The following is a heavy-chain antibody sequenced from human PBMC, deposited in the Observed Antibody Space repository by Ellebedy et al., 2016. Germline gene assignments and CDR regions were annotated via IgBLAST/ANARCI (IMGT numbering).Heavy chain of an antibody. Sequence: ASVKVSCKASGGTFSSSAISWVRQAPGQGLEWMGVIIPIFGTANYGQKFQGRVTITADKSTSTAYMELNSLRSNDTALYYCATEKEAFDIWGQGTLVTVSS. V-gene: IGHV1-69*06. CDR2: IIPIFGTA. J-gene: IGHJ3*02. CDR3: ATEKEAFDI. CDR1: GGTFSSSA.